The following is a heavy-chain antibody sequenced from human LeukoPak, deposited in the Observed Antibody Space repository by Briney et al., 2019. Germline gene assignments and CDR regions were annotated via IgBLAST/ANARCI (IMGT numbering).Heavy chain of an antibody. CDR1: GFTFSSYS. D-gene: IGHD6-19*01. V-gene: IGHV3-48*01. J-gene: IGHJ4*02. Sequence: RGSLRLSCAASGFTFSSYSMNWVRQAPGKGLEWISYISSSSSTIYYTDSVKGRFTISRDNAKNSLYLQMNSLRTEDTALYYCAKERYSSGWYRPPFDYWGQGTLVRFSS. CDR2: ISSSSSTI. CDR3: AKERYSSGWYRPPFDY.